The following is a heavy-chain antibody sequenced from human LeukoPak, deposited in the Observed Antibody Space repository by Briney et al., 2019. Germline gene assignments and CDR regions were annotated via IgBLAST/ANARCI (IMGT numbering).Heavy chain of an antibody. Sequence: ASVKVSCKASGYTFTGYYIHWVRQAPGQGREWMGCINPHSGATNYAQRFQGRVTMTRDTSTSTDYMAVDSLTSDDTAVYYCAREGLSTSTWNICDYWGQGALVTVSS. CDR2: INPHSGAT. CDR3: AREGLSTSTWNICDY. CDR1: GYTFTGYY. J-gene: IGHJ4*02. V-gene: IGHV1-2*02. D-gene: IGHD2-2*01.